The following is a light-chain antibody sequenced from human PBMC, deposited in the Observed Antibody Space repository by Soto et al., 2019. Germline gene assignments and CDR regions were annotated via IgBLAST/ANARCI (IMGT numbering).Light chain of an antibody. V-gene: IGKV1-33*01. Sequence: IQTAQSPSTLSASAGDRVTNTCRASQNINSWLAWYQQKPGKAPNLLIYDASNLEIGVPSRFSGSGSGTHFTFTISSLQTEDIGTYYCQQYDILPITFGRGTRLEI. CDR2: DAS. CDR3: QQYDILPIT. CDR1: QNINSW. J-gene: IGKJ5*01.